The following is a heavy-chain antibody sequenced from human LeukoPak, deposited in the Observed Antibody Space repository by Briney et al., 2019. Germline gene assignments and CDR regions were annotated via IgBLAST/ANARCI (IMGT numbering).Heavy chain of an antibody. Sequence: SETLSLTCAVSGGSISSGGYSWSWIRQPPGKGLEWIGYIYHSGSTYYNPSLKSRVTISVDRSKNQFSLKLSSVTAADTAVYYCARENRSGSYSQNDAFDIWGQGTMVTVSS. V-gene: IGHV4-30-2*01. CDR3: ARENRSGSYSQNDAFDI. CDR2: IYHSGST. J-gene: IGHJ3*02. D-gene: IGHD3-10*01. CDR1: GGSISSGGYS.